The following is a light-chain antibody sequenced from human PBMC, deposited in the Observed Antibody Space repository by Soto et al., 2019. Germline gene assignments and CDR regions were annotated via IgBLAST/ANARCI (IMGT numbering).Light chain of an antibody. CDR3: SSYTSSSTWL. CDR1: SSDVGGYNY. CDR2: DVT. V-gene: IGLV2-14*01. Sequence: QSVLTQPASVSGSPGQSITISCTGTSSDVGGYNYVSWYQHRPGKAPKLMIYDVTNRPSGVSNRFSGSKSGNTASLTISGLQAEDEADYYCSSYTSSSTWLFGGGTKLTVL. J-gene: IGLJ3*02.